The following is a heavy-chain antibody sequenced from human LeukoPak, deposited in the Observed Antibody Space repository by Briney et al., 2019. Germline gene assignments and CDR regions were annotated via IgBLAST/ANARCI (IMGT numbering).Heavy chain of an antibody. CDR1: GGSISSGGYY. J-gene: IGHJ6*02. V-gene: IGHV4-31*03. D-gene: IGHD3/OR15-3a*01. CDR3: ARDRLPGLDYYYYGMDV. CDR2: IYYSGST. Sequence: SETLSLTCTVSGGSISSGGYYWNWIRQHPGKGLEWIGYIYYSGSTYYNPSLKSRVTISVDTSKSQFSLKLSSVTAADTAVYYCARDRLPGLDYYYYGMDVWGQGTTVTVSS.